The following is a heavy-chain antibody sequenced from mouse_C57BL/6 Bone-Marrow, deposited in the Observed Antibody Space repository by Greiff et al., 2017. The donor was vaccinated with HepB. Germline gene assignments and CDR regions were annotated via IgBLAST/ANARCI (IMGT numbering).Heavy chain of an antibody. V-gene: IGHV1-81*01. CDR3: ARQDGSSFYWYFDV. CDR2: IYPRSGNT. D-gene: IGHD1-1*01. Sequence: QVHVKQSGAELARPGASVKLSCKASGYTFTSYGISWVKQRTGQGLEWIGEIYPRSGNTYYNEKFKGKATLTADKSSSTAYMELRSLTSEDSAVYFCARQDGSSFYWYFDVWGTGTTVTVSS. CDR1: GYTFTSYG. J-gene: IGHJ1*03.